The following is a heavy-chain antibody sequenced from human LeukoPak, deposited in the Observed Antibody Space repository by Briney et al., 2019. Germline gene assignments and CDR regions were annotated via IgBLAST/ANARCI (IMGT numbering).Heavy chain of an antibody. CDR3: ARGARITIFGVVIEYYFDY. CDR1: GFTFSSYW. Sequence: PGGSLRLSCAASGFTFSSYWMHWVRQAPGKGLVWVSRINSDGSSTSYADSVKGRFTISRDNAKSTLYLQMNSLRAEDTAVYYCARGARITIFGVVIEYYFDYWGQGTLVTVSS. D-gene: IGHD3-3*01. J-gene: IGHJ4*02. V-gene: IGHV3-74*01. CDR2: INSDGSST.